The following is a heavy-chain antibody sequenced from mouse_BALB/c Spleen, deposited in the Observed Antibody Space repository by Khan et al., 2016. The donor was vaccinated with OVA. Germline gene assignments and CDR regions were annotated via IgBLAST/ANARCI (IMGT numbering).Heavy chain of an antibody. J-gene: IGHJ3*01. V-gene: IGHV1-77*01. CDR1: GYTFTDYV. D-gene: IGHD4-1*01. Sequence: QVQLQQSGPELVKPGASVKMSCKASGYTFTDYVMNWVKQRNGQGLEWIGQIYPGSDSTYYNEKFKGQATLTADRSSSTAYMQLSNLTSEDSAVXFWARAGWDVFAYWGQGTLVTVSA. CDR2: IYPGSDST. CDR3: ARAGWDVFAY.